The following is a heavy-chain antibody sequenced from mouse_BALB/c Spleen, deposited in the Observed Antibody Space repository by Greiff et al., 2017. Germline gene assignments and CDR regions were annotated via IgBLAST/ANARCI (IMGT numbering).Heavy chain of an antibody. CDR3: ARSLQGYDLVYYAMDY. D-gene: IGHD2-2*01. J-gene: IGHJ4*01. CDR1: GFSLTSYG. V-gene: IGHV2-2*02. CDR2: IWSGGST. Sequence: QVQLKESGPGLVQPSQSLSITCTVSGFSLTSYGVHWVRQSPGKGLEWLGVIWSGGSTDYNAAFISRLSISKDNSKSQVFFKMNSLQANDTAIYYCARSLQGYDLVYYAMDYWGQGTSVTVSS.